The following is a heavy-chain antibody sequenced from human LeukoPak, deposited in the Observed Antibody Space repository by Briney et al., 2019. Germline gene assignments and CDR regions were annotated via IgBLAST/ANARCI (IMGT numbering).Heavy chain of an antibody. Sequence: KPSETLSLTCTVSGGSFSSGTYYWGWIRQPPGKGLEWIGTISYSGSSFYTPSLKSRVTISVDTSKNQFSLKLSSVTAADTAVYYCARGHVVRGVIPFDYWGQGTLVTVPS. D-gene: IGHD3-10*01. CDR3: ARGHVVRGVIPFDY. V-gene: IGHV4-39*07. CDR2: ISYSGSS. J-gene: IGHJ4*02. CDR1: GGSFSSGTYY.